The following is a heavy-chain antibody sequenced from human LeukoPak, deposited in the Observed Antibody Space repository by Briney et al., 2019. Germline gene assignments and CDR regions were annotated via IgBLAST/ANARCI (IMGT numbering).Heavy chain of an antibody. D-gene: IGHD2-2*01. Sequence: ASVKVSCKASGYTFTSYDINWVRQDTGQGLEWMGWMNPNSGNTGYAQKFQGRVTMTRNTSISAAYMELSSLRSEDTAVYYCAREWHCSSTSCNNWFDPWGQGTLVTVSS. J-gene: IGHJ5*02. CDR3: AREWHCSSTSCNNWFDP. CDR1: GYTFTSYD. V-gene: IGHV1-8*01. CDR2: MNPNSGNT.